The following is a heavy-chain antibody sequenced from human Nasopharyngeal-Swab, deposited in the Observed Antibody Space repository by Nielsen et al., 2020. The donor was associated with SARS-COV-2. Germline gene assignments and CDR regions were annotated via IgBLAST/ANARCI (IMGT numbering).Heavy chain of an antibody. V-gene: IGHV1-45*02. CDR1: GFSITYRF. J-gene: IGHJ6*02. D-gene: IGHD2-8*01. CDR2: ITPFNFYA. Sequence: SVKVSCKSSGFSITYRFLHWMRQAPGQALELMGWITPFNFYAKYAQKFQGRVSITRDGSRTTASLELSSLRPDDTAMYFCASGQCINGVCNPTDGLDVWGQGTSVTVS. CDR3: ASGQCINGVCNPTDGLDV.